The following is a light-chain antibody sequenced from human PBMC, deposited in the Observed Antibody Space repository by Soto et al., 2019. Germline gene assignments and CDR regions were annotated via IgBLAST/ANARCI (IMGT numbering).Light chain of an antibody. J-gene: IGKJ1*01. CDR2: GAS. Sequence: EIVLTQSPGTLSLSPGERATLSSGASQIVNSDYFAWFQLKPGQAPRLLIYGASRRATGIPDRFSGSGSGTDFTLTINRLEPEDFAMYYCQQYVNSPGTFGQGSRIEIK. CDR3: QQYVNSPGT. CDR1: QIVNSDY. V-gene: IGKV3-20*01.